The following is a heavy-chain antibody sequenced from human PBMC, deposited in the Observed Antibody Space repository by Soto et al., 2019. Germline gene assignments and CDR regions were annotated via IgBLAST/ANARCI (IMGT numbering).Heavy chain of an antibody. J-gene: IGHJ6*02. V-gene: IGHV3-30*03. CDR2: ISXXXXXX. Sequence: GGSLRLSCAASGFTFNSYGMHWVRQGPGNGLEWVAFISXXXXXXXXXXXVKGRFTISRDNSNSALYVQMNSLTGEDTAVYYCARTRSAWSDFHYYSLDVWGQGTTVTVSS. CDR3: ARTRSAWSDFHYYSLDV. CDR1: GFTFNSYG. D-gene: IGHD1-26*01.